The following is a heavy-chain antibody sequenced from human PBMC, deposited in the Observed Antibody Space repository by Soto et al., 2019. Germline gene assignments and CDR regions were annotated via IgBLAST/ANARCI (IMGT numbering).Heavy chain of an antibody. CDR3: AGLKQQLVRGYLHSYGLDV. Sequence: SETLSLTCTVSGGSIRSGDYYWSWIRQHPGTGLEWIGYIYHSGSTYYNPSLESRLTMSVDTSKNQFSLELSAVIAADTAVYYCAGLKQQLVRGYLHSYGLDVWGQGTTVTVSS. V-gene: IGHV4-31*02. J-gene: IGHJ6*02. D-gene: IGHD6-13*01. CDR1: GGSIRSGDYY. CDR2: IYHSGST.